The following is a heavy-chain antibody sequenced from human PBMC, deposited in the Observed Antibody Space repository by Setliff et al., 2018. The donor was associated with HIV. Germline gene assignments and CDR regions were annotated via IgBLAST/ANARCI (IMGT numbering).Heavy chain of an antibody. CDR1: GYTFTVYY. CDR2: MNPNSGGT. Sequence: VPRLPSGYTFTVYYLHWLRQAPGQGREWMGWMNPNSGGTNYAQKFQGRVTMTRDTSINTAFMELNSLRSDDTAVYYCARLFYDYWSGCYSGDYWGQGTLVTVSS. J-gene: IGHJ4*02. CDR3: ARLFYDYWSGCYSGDY. D-gene: IGHD3-3*01. V-gene: IGHV1-2*02.